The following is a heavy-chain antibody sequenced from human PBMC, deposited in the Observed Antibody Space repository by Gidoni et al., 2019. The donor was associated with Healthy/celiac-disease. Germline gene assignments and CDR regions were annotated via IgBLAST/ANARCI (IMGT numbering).Heavy chain of an antibody. J-gene: IGHJ4*02. Sequence: EAQLVESGCCCVEPVGSLRLFCTFSAFPFRSNYMRWVRQAPGKGLEWVSVICSGGSTYYADDVKGGCTITREDTKKTLYLQMNSMRAEEKAVDYCTGRAVTRFGKCFDYWGQGTLVTVSS. D-gene: IGHD3-10*01. V-gene: IGHV3-66*02. CDR2: ICSGGST. CDR3: TGRAVTRFGKCFDY. CDR1: AFPFRSNY.